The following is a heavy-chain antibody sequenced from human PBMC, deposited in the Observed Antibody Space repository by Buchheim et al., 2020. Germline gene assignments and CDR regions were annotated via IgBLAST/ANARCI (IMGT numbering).Heavy chain of an antibody. CDR3: ARDRVVVTADSNYYGMDV. J-gene: IGHJ6*02. V-gene: IGHV3-11*05. D-gene: IGHD2-21*02. CDR1: GFTFSDYY. Sequence: QVQLVESGGGLVKPGGSLRLSCAASGFTFSDYYMSWIRQAPGTGLVWVSYISSSRSYTNYSASVKGRFTISRDNAKHSLYLQMISLRAEDTAVYYCARDRVVVTADSNYYGMDVWGQGTT. CDR2: ISSSRSYT.